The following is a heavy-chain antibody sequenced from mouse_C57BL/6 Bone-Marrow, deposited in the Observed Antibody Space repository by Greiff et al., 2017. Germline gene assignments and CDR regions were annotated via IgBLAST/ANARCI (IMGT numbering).Heavy chain of an antibody. CDR1: GFTFSSYG. V-gene: IGHV5-6*01. J-gene: IGHJ2*01. CDR2: ISSGGSYT. CDR3: ARHRTGFDY. Sequence: EVQLVESGGDLVKPGGSLKLSCAASGFTFSSYGMSWVRQTPDKRLEWVATISSGGSYTYYPDSVKGRFTISRDNAKHTLYLQMSSLKSEDTAMYYRARHRTGFDYWGQGTTLTVSS.